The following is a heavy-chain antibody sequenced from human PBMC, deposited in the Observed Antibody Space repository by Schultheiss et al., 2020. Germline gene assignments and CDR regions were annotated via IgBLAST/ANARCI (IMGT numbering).Heavy chain of an antibody. D-gene: IGHD6-13*01. V-gene: IGHV6-1*01. CDR1: GDSVSSDSAV. CDR3: ARAQNIAAAGTGYYYGMDV. Sequence: SQTLSLTCAISGDSVSSDSAVWNWIRQSPSRGLEWLGRTYYRSKWYNDYAASMKSRISINPDTSKNQFSLQVNSVTPEDTAVYYCARAQNIAAAGTGYYYGMDVWGQGTTVTVSS. J-gene: IGHJ6*02. CDR2: TYYRSKWYN.